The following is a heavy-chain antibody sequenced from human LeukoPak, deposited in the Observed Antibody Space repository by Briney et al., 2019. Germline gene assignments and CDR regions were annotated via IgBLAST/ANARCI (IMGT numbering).Heavy chain of an antibody. Sequence: PSETLSLTCTVSGGSISSYYWSWIRQPPGKGLEWIGYIHYSGSTNYNPSLKSRVTISVDTSMNQFSLKLSSVTAADTAVCYCARGGTPIFGVVMALDPWGQGTLVTVSS. CDR1: GGSISSYY. J-gene: IGHJ5*02. V-gene: IGHV4-59*01. D-gene: IGHD3-3*01. CDR3: ARGGTPIFGVVMALDP. CDR2: IHYSGST.